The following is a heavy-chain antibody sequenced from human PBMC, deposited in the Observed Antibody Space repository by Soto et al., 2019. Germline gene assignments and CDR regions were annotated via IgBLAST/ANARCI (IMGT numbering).Heavy chain of an antibody. J-gene: IGHJ4*02. D-gene: IGHD6-19*01. Sequence: GGSLRLSCAASGFTFSSYSMNWVRQAPGKGLEWVSSISSSSSYIYYADSVKGRFTISRDNAKNSLYLQMNSLRAEDTAVYYCARDHPSSGWTDYWGQGTLVTVSS. CDR1: GFTFSSYS. V-gene: IGHV3-21*01. CDR3: ARDHPSSGWTDY. CDR2: ISSSSSYI.